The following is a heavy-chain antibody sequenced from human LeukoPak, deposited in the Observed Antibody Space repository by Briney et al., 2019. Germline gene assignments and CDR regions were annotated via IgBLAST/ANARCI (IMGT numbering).Heavy chain of an antibody. J-gene: IGHJ4*02. V-gene: IGHV3-74*01. Sequence: AGGSLRLSCAASGFTFSSYWTHWVRQAPGKGLVWVSRINSDGSSTNYADSVKGRFTISRDNAKNTLYLQMNSLRAEDTAVYYCASLSGSNSADYWGQGTLVTASS. CDR3: ASLSGSNSADY. D-gene: IGHD1-26*01. CDR2: INSDGSST. CDR1: GFTFSSYW.